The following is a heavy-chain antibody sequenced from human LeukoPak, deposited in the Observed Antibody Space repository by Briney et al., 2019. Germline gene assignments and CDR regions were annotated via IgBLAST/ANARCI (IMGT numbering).Heavy chain of an antibody. Sequence: SETLSLTCTVSGGSISSYYWSWTRQPPGKGLEWIGYIYYSGSTNYNPSLKSRVTISVDTSKNQFSLKLSSVTAADTAVYYCARVWGYSYGYLDAFDIWGQGTMVTVSS. V-gene: IGHV4-59*01. CDR3: ARVWGYSYGYLDAFDI. CDR2: IYYSGST. D-gene: IGHD5-18*01. CDR1: GGSISSYY. J-gene: IGHJ3*02.